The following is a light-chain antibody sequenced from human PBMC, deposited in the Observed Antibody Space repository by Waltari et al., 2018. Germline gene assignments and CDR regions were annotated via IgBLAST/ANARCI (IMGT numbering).Light chain of an antibody. J-gene: IGKJ4*01. CDR2: GAT. V-gene: IGKV3-15*01. CDR1: QSVSGK. Sequence: EIVMTQSPATLSESPGERVPLSCRASQSVSGKLAWFQQKPGQAPRLLIYGATARATGIPDRFSGSGSGTEFTLTISSLQSDDVAVYYCQQYSNRPPLTFGGGTKVEIK. CDR3: QQYSNRPPLT.